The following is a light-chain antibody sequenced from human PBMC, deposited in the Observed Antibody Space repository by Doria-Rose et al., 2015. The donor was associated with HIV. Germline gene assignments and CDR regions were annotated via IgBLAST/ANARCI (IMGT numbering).Light chain of an antibody. V-gene: IGLV1-47*01. CDR1: SSNIGSHY. Sequence: LTQPPSASGTPGQRATMSCSGSSSNIGSHYVHCYHHVPGTAPTLPIYRNNQRPSGVPDRFSGSKSGTSASLAISGLRSEDEAYYYCATWDDSLSGPVFGGGTLLTVL. CDR2: RNN. J-gene: IGLJ7*01. CDR3: ATWDDSLSGPV.